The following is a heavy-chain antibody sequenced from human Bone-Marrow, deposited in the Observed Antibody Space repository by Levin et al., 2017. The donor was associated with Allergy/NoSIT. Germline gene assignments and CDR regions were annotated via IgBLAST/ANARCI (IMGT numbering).Heavy chain of an antibody. J-gene: IGHJ4*02. CDR1: GFTFSSYS. CDR2: ISSSSGYI. Sequence: GESLKISCAASGFTFSSYSMNWVRQAPGKGLEWVSFISSSSGYIYYADSVKGRFTLSRDNAKSSLYLQMNSLTAEDSAVYYCARITVWGTVSPERRDSWGQGVLVTVSS. CDR3: ARITVWGTVSPERRDS. D-gene: IGHD3-16*01. V-gene: IGHV3-21*01.